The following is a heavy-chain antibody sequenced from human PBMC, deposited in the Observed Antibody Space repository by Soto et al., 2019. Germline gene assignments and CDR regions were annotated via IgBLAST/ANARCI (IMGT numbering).Heavy chain of an antibody. Sequence: GGSLRLSCAASGFTFSISEMNWVRQAPGKGLEWVSYISGSGTTIYYAASVKGRFTISRDNAKNSLYLQMNSLRAEDTAVYYCARELAWHYDYWGQGTLVTVSS. J-gene: IGHJ4*02. CDR2: ISGSGTTI. CDR1: GFTFSISE. V-gene: IGHV3-48*03. CDR3: ARELAWHYDY. D-gene: IGHD1-7*01.